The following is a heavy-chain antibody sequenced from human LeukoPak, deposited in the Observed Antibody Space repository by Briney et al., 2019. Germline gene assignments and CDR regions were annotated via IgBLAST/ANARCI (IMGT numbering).Heavy chain of an antibody. J-gene: IGHJ4*02. CDR1: GFTFSNYA. CDR2: ISGGGGST. D-gene: IGHD1-1*01. CDR3: ASQGGAMGGHDGWIDY. V-gene: IGHV3-23*01. Sequence: PGGSLRLSCAASGFTFSNYAMSWVRQAPGKGLEWVSGISGGGGSTYYADSVKGRFTISRDESKNTLYLQMNSLRAEDTAVYYCASQGGAMGGHDGWIDYWGQGTLVTVSS.